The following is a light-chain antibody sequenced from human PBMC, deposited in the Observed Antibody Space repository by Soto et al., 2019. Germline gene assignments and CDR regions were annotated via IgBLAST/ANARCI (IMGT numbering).Light chain of an antibody. V-gene: IGKV3-11*01. J-gene: IGKJ3*01. Sequence: EIVLTQSPATLSLSPGERATLSCRASQSVSKSLAWYQQKPGQAPRLLIYTTSNRPTGSPARFSGSGSRTDFTLTISSLEPEDFAVYYCQQGNNWPLFTFGPGTKVDIK. CDR3: QQGNNWPLFT. CDR2: TTS. CDR1: QSVSKS.